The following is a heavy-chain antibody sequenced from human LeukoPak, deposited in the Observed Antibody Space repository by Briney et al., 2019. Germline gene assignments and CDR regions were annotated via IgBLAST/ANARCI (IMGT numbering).Heavy chain of an antibody. CDR2: IYSSGST. D-gene: IGHD1-26*01. CDR1: GGSICVYY. CDR3: ARRCSIMGAAGYWFDP. V-gene: IGHV4-59*08. J-gene: IGHJ5*02. Sequence: SETLSLTCTLSGGSICVYYWSCIRQPPGKGLEWIAYIYSSGSTNYNPSLKSRVTASLDTSKSLFSLKLSSVTAADTAIYYCARRCSIMGAAGYWFDPWGQGTLVTVSS.